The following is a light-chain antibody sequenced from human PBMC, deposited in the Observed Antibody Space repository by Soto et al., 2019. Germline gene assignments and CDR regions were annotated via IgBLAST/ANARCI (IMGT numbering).Light chain of an antibody. J-gene: IGKJ4*01. CDR2: KAS. V-gene: IGKV1-5*03. Sequence: DIQMTQSPSTLSASVGDSVTITCRASQSISPWLAWYQQKPGKAPTLLIYKASSLEGGVPSRYSGSGSGTDFNLTISSLQPDDFATYYCQQYNTHPRTFGGGTTVEIK. CDR1: QSISPW. CDR3: QQYNTHPRT.